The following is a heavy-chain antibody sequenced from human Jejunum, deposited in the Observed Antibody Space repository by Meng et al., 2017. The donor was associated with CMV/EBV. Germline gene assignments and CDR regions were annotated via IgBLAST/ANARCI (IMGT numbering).Heavy chain of an antibody. V-gene: IGHV1-69*08. CDR3: AREGAVAGLDLDY. CDR2: IIPILSIA. Sequence: QVQLVQSGAEVKKPGSSVKVSCKASGGTFSSYTISWVRQAPGQGLEWMGRIIPILSIANYAQKFLGRVTMTADKSTSTVYMELSSLRSEDTAVYYCAREGAVAGLDLDYWGQGTLVTVSS. CDR1: GGTFSSYT. J-gene: IGHJ4*02. D-gene: IGHD6-19*01.